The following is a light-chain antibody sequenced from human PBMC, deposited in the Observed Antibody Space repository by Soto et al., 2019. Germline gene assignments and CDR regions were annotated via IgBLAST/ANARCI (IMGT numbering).Light chain of an antibody. V-gene: IGLV2-23*01. CDR3: CPYVGSSTLV. J-gene: IGLJ3*02. Sequence: QSALTQPASVSGSPGQSITISCTGTSSDVGSYNLVSWYRQHPGKAPKLMIYESSKRPSGLSNRFSGSKSGNTASLTISGLQAEDEADYYCCPYVGSSTLVFGGGTKLTVL. CDR2: ESS. CDR1: SSDVGSYNL.